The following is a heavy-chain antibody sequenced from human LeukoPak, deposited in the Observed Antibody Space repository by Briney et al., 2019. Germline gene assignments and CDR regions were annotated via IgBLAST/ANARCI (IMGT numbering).Heavy chain of an antibody. CDR2: IYSGGST. CDR3: ARDVRSGSYCYYGMDV. Sequence: GGSLRLSCAASGFTVSSNYMSWVRQAPGKGLEWVSVIYSGGSTYYADSVKGRFTISRDNSKNTLYLQMNSLRAEDTAVYYCARDVRSGSYCYYGMDVWGQGTTVTVSS. J-gene: IGHJ6*02. CDR1: GFTVSSNY. V-gene: IGHV3-53*01. D-gene: IGHD3-10*01.